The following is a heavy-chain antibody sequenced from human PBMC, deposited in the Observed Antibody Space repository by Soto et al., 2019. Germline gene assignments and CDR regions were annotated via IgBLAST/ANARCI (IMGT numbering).Heavy chain of an antibody. CDR2: INPNSGGT. D-gene: IGHD6-25*01. Sequence: GXSVKDSCKASGYTFTGYYMHWVRQAPGQGLEWMGWINPNSGGTNYAQKFQGRVTMTRDTSISTAYMELSRLRSDDTAVYYCARDITGPLAAAYGMDVWGQGTKVTFSS. CDR3: ARDITGPLAAAYGMDV. V-gene: IGHV1-2*02. CDR1: GYTFTGYY. J-gene: IGHJ6*02.